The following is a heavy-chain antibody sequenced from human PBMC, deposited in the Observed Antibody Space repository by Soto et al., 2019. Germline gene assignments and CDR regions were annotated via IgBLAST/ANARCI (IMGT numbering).Heavy chain of an antibody. CDR3: ARQAAWAAGHP. CDR1: GYTFTSYY. CDR2: INPSGGST. J-gene: IGHJ5*02. V-gene: IGHV1-46*01. Sequence: ASVKVSCKASGYTFTSYYMHWVRQAPGQGLEWMGIINPSGGSTSYAQKFQGRVTITRDTSASTAYMELSSLRSEDTAVYYCARQAAWAAGHPWGQGTLVTVSS. D-gene: IGHD6-13*01.